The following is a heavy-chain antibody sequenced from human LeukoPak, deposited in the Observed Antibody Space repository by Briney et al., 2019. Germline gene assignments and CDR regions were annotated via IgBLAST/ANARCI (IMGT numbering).Heavy chain of an antibody. V-gene: IGHV4-39*01. CDR3: ARGRRIAVAGRLFFDY. CDR1: GGSISSSSYY. D-gene: IGHD6-19*01. CDR2: IYYSGST. J-gene: IGHJ4*02. Sequence: SETLSLTCAVSGGSISSSSYYWGWIRQPPGKGLEWIGGIYYSGSTYYNPSLKSRVTISVDTSKNQFSLKLSSVTAADTAVYYCARGRRIAVAGRLFFDYWGQGTLVTVSS.